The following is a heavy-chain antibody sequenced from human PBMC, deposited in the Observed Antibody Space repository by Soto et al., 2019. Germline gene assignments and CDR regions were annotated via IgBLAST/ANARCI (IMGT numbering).Heavy chain of an antibody. Sequence: QVQLVQSEAEVKKPGASVKVSCKTSGYIFTSYGISWVRQAPGQGLEWKGWISTHNGNTNYAQKLQDRVTMTTDTSTSTAYMELRSLRSDDTAVYYCARENSYYGSGTYYFYGMDVWGHGTTVTVSS. J-gene: IGHJ6*02. CDR1: GYIFTSYG. CDR2: ISTHNGNT. V-gene: IGHV1-18*01. D-gene: IGHD3-10*01. CDR3: ARENSYYGSGTYYFYGMDV.